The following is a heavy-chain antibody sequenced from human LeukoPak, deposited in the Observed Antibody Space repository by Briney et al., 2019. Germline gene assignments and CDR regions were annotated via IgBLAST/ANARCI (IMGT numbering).Heavy chain of an antibody. Sequence: PGGSLRLSCAASGFTFKSYSMNWVRQAPGKELEWVSSISTFGDYIYYADSVKGRFTISRDNANNSLYLQMNSLRAEDTAVYHCARGGNWFDPWGQGTLVTVSS. CDR1: GFTFKSYS. J-gene: IGHJ5*02. CDR2: ISTFGDYI. D-gene: IGHD1-26*01. V-gene: IGHV3-21*01. CDR3: ARGGNWFDP.